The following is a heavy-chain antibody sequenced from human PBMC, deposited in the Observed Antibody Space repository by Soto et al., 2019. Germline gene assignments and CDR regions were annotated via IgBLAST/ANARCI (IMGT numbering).Heavy chain of an antibody. Sequence: QVQLVESGGGVVQPGRSLRLSCAASGFTFSSYGMHWVRQAPGKGLEWVAVISYDGSNKYYADSVKGRFTISRDNSKNTLFLQMNRLRDEDTAVYYCAKDSVDYGDYVGWFDPWGQGTLVTVSS. V-gene: IGHV3-30*18. CDR1: GFTFSSYG. D-gene: IGHD4-17*01. CDR3: AKDSVDYGDYVGWFDP. CDR2: ISYDGSNK. J-gene: IGHJ5*02.